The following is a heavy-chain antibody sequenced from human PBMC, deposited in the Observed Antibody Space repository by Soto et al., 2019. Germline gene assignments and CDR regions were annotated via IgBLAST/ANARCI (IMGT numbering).Heavy chain of an antibody. CDR2: ISWNSGSI. Sequence: EVQLVESGGGLVQPGRSLRLSCAASGFTFDDYAMHWVRQAPGKGLEWVSGISWNSGSIGYADSVKGRFTISRDNAKNSLYLQMNSLRAEDTALYHCAKGRPGYCSGGSCYTDYTFDYWGQGTLVTVSS. CDR1: GFTFDDYA. D-gene: IGHD2-15*01. V-gene: IGHV3-9*01. CDR3: AKGRPGYCSGGSCYTDYTFDY. J-gene: IGHJ4*02.